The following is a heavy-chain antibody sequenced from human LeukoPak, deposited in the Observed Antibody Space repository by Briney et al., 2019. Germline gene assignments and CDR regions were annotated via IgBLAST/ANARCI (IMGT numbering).Heavy chain of an antibody. Sequence: SETLSLPCTVSGGSINSYYWTWIRQPPGKGLEWIGNIYNSGNTNYNPSLKSRVTISVDTSKNQFSLKLNSVTAADTAVYYCARESGSYLWRSWLNPWGQGTLVTVSS. CDR2: IYNSGNT. J-gene: IGHJ5*02. CDR1: GGSINSYY. D-gene: IGHD3-16*01. CDR3: ARESGSYLWRSWLNP. V-gene: IGHV4-59*01.